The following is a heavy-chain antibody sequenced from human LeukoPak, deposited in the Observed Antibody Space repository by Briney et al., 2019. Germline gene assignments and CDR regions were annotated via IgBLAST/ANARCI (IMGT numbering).Heavy chain of an antibody. D-gene: IGHD3-22*01. V-gene: IGHV1-18*01. J-gene: IGHJ4*02. CDR1: GYTFTSYG. CDR3: ARGGPYGSSGYSRH. CDR2: ISAYNGNT. Sequence: GASVKDSCKASGYTFTSYGISWVRQAPGHGLEWMGWISAYNGNTKYAKKVKGRVTMPTDTTTSTADMELMSLQSDGTAVYDCARGGPYGSSGYSRHWGQGTLVTVSS.